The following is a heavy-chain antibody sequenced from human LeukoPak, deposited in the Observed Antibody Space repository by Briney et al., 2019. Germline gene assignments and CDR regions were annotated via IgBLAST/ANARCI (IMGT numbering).Heavy chain of an antibody. D-gene: IGHD3-22*01. CDR1: GFTFSSFG. CDR3: AKDFSVYNCDSRVLDY. V-gene: IGHV3-23*01. J-gene: IGHJ4*02. CDR2: ISSTGGTT. Sequence: PGGSLRLSCAASGFTFSSFGMSWVRQVPGKGLEWVSSISSTGGTTYYADSVKGRFTISRDNSKNTLYLQMNRLRAEDTAVYYCAKDFSVYNCDSRVLDYWGQGTLVTVSS.